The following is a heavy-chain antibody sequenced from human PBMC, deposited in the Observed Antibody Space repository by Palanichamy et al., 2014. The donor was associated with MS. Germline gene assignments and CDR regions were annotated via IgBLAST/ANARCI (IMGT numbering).Heavy chain of an antibody. CDR3: AKDPTPRTTVTTHFLY. CDR1: GFTFSSYG. CDR2: ISYDGSNK. V-gene: IGHV3-30*18. Sequence: QVQLVESGEGVVQPGRSLRLSCAASGFTFSSYGMHWVRQAPGKGLEWVAVISYDGSNKYYADSVKGRFTISRDNSKNTLYLQMNSLRAEDTAVYYCAKDPTPRTTVTTHFLYWGQGTLVTVSS. D-gene: IGHD4-17*01. J-gene: IGHJ4*02.